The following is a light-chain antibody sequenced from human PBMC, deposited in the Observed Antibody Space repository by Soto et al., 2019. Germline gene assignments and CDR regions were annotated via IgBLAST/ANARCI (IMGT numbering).Light chain of an antibody. Sequence: DIQMTQSPSTLSASVRDRVTITCRASQTISSWLAWFQQRPGRAPKLLIYKASTLQSGVPSRFSGSGSGTDFTLTISSLQPEDFATYYCQQLHDYPITFGQGTRLEIK. CDR3: QQLHDYPIT. J-gene: IGKJ5*01. CDR1: QTISSW. V-gene: IGKV1-5*03. CDR2: KAS.